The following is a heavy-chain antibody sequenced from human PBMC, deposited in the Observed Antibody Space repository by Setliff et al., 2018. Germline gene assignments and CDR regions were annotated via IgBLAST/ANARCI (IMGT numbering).Heavy chain of an antibody. CDR2: ISSSSSYI. J-gene: IGHJ4*02. Sequence: PGGSLRLSCAASGFTFSSYSMNWVRQAPGKGLEWVSSISSSSSYIYYADSVKGRFTISRDNAKNSLYLHMNSLRAEDTAVYYCAREYSSSSGVSTDYWGQGNMVTVSS. D-gene: IGHD6-6*01. CDR1: GFTFSSYS. V-gene: IGHV3-21*01. CDR3: AREYSSSSGVSTDY.